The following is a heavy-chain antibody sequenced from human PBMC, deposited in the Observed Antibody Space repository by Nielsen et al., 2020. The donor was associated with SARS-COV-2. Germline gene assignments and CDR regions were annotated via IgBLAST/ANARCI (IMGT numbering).Heavy chain of an antibody. J-gene: IGHJ4*02. D-gene: IGHD5-18*01. CDR2: ISYDGTGK. V-gene: IGHV3-30*18. Sequence: GGSLRLSCAPSGFIFSIYGMHWVRQAPGKGLESVAVISYDGTGKKYADSVKGRFTISSDGSKSTLYLQMNSLRAEDTVVYYCAKSRRRGYIYGPLDSWGQGTLVTVSS. CDR1: GFIFSIYG. CDR3: AKSRRRGYIYGPLDS.